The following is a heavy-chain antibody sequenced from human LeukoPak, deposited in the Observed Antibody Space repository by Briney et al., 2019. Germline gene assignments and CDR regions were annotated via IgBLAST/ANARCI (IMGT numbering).Heavy chain of an antibody. J-gene: IGHJ4*02. V-gene: IGHV1-69*05. D-gene: IGHD3-22*01. CDR3: ARDDSSGYLADY. Sequence: SVKVSCKASGGTFSSYAISWVRQAPGQGLEWMGGIIPIFGTANYAQKFQDRVTITTDESTSTAYMELSSLRSEDTAVYYCARDDSSGYLADYWGQGTLVTVSS. CDR2: IIPIFGTA. CDR1: GGTFSSYA.